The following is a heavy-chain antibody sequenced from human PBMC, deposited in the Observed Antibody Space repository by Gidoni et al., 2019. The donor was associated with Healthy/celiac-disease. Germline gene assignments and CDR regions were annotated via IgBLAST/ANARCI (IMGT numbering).Heavy chain of an antibody. J-gene: IGHJ4*02. CDR1: GFSLSNARMG. CDR2: IFSNDEK. CDR3: ARMLAEYGSGSRPFDY. V-gene: IGHV2-26*01. Sequence: QVTLKESGPVLVKPTETLTLTCTVSGFSLSNARMGVSWIRQPPGKALEWLAHIFSNDEKSYSTSLKSRLTISKDTSKSQVVLTMTNMDPVDTATYYCARMLAEYGSGSRPFDYWGQGTLVTVSS. D-gene: IGHD3-10*01.